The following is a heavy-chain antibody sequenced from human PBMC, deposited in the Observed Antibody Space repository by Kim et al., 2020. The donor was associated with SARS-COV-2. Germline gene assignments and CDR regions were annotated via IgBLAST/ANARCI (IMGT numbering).Heavy chain of an antibody. CDR2: ISSSSSYI. Sequence: GGSLRLSCAASGFTFSSYSMNWVRQAPGKGLEWVSSISSSSSYIYYADSVKGRFTISRDNAKNSLYLQMNSLRAEDTAVYYCAKFYDYGDWRFKSAYWGQGTLVTVSS. D-gene: IGHD4-17*01. V-gene: IGHV3-21*04. CDR1: GFTFSSYS. CDR3: AKFYDYGDWRFKSAY. J-gene: IGHJ4*02.